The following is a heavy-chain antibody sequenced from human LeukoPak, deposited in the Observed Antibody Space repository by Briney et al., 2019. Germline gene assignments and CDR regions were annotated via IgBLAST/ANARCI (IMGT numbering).Heavy chain of an antibody. J-gene: IGHJ4*02. CDR1: GDSVRSSTFY. Sequence: SETLSLACTVSGDSVRSSTFYWSWIRQPPGKGLEWIGYIYYTGSTNYKSSLKSRVTMSLDTSKNQFSLKLSSVTAADTAVYYCARQGGTSGWFYYFDYWGQGTLVTVSS. D-gene: IGHD6-19*01. CDR3: ARQGGTSGWFYYFDY. V-gene: IGHV4-61*01. CDR2: IYYTGST.